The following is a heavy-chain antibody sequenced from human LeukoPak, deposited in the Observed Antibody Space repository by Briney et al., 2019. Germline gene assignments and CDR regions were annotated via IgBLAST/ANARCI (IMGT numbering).Heavy chain of an antibody. CDR3: ARRLGAARFDY. CDR1: GGSFSGYY. CDR2: INHSGST. Sequence: PSETLSLTCAVYGGSFSGYYWSWIRQPPGKGLEWIGEINHSGSTNYNPSLKSRVTISVDTSKNQFSLKLSSVTAADTAVYYCARRLGAARFDYWGQGTLVTVSS. D-gene: IGHD4/OR15-4a*01. V-gene: IGHV4-34*01. J-gene: IGHJ4*02.